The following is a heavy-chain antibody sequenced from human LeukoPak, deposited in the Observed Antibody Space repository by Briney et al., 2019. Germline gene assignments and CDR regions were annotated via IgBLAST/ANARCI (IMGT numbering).Heavy chain of an antibody. CDR2: MSHDGSNK. Sequence: GESLRLSCAASGFTFNSYGMHWVRQAPGKGLEWVAVMSHDGSNKYYADSVKGRFTISRDNSKNTLYLQMNSLRAEDTAVYFCATEMKVGATDYWGQGTLVTVSS. CDR3: ATEMKVGATDY. D-gene: IGHD1-26*01. CDR1: GFTFNSYG. J-gene: IGHJ4*02. V-gene: IGHV3-30*03.